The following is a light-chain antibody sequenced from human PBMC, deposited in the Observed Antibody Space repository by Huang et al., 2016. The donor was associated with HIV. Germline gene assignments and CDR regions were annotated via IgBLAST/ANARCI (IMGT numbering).Light chain of an antibody. CDR3: RQYGSSPLT. CDR1: QRLSSSY. V-gene: IGKV3-20*01. Sequence: EIVLTQSPGTLSVSPGAGATLSSRAGQRLSSSYVAWYQQKPGQAPRLLIYGASSMATGIPDRFSGSGSGTDFTLTISRLEPEDFAVYYCRQYGSSPLTFGGGTKVEIK. J-gene: IGKJ4*01. CDR2: GAS.